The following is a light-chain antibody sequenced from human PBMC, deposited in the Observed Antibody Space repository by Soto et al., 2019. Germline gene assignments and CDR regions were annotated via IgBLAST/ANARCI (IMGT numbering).Light chain of an antibody. J-gene: IGKJ5*01. Sequence: VLTQSPVTLSLSPRERATLSCRASQSFRGLLAWYQQKPGQAPRLPIYDAYNMATGIPPRFSGSGSGTDFTLTISSLEPEDSAVYYCQQRHMWPITFGQGTRLEIK. V-gene: IGKV3-11*01. CDR2: DAY. CDR3: QQRHMWPIT. CDR1: QSFRGL.